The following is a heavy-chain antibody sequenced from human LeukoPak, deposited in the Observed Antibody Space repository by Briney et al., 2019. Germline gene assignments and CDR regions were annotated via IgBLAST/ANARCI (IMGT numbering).Heavy chain of an antibody. CDR1: GGSISSSSYY. D-gene: IGHD2-2*01. J-gene: IGHJ4*02. CDR2: IYHSGST. CDR3: ARASSWPPVFDY. V-gene: IGHV4-30-2*01. Sequence: SETLSLTCTVSGGSISSSSYYWSWIRQPPGKGLEWIGYIYHSGSTYYNPSLKSRVTISVDRSKNQFSLKLSSVTAADTAVYYCARASSWPPVFDYWGQGTLVTVSS.